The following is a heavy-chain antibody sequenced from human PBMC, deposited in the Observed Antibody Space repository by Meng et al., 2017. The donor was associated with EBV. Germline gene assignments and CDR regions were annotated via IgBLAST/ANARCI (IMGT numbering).Heavy chain of an antibody. Sequence: KPGHPVKVSCNASGSACTSYNIHWLRPAPGQGLELMIIINPSGGSTSCAQKFQGRVTMTRDTSTSTVYMELNRLRSEDTAVYYCARNGIAAWGWFDPWGQGTLVTVSS. CDR1: GSACTSYN. D-gene: IGHD6-13*01. CDR3: ARNGIAAWGWFDP. CDR2: INPSGGST. V-gene: IGHV1-46*01. J-gene: IGHJ5*02.